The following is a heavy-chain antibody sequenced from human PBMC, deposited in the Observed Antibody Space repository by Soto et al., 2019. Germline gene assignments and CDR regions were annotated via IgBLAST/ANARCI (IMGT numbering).Heavy chain of an antibody. Sequence: GGSLILSCAASGFTFISYGMHWVRQAPGKGLEWVAVIWYGGSNKYYVDSVKGRFTISRDNSKNTLYLQMNSLRAEDTAVYYCARDAHNHYVYSGYYYGYFXYWGQGTLVXVSS. V-gene: IGHV3-33*08. CDR2: IWYGGSNK. CDR1: GFTFISYG. D-gene: IGHD3-22*01. CDR3: ARDAHNHYVYSGYYYGYFXY. J-gene: IGHJ4*02.